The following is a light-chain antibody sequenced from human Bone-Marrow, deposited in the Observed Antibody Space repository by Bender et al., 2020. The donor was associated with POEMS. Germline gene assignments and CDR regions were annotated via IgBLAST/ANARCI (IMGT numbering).Light chain of an antibody. CDR1: NSDVGAYNY. CDR3: AAWEDSLNGWV. Sequence: QSALTQPASVSGSPGQSITISCTGRNSDVGAYNYVSWYQQHPGKAPQLMFYDVTNRPSGVSNRFSGSKSGKTASLTISGLQAEDEADYYCAAWEDSLNGWVFGGGTKLTVL. J-gene: IGLJ3*02. CDR2: DVT. V-gene: IGLV2-14*03.